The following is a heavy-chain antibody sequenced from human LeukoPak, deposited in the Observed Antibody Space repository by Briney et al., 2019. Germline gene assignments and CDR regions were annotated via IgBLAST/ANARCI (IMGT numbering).Heavy chain of an antibody. V-gene: IGHV3-21*01. Sequence: KAGGSLRLSCAASGFTFSSYSMNWVRQAPGKGLEWVSSISCSSSYIYYADSVKGRFTISRDNSKNTLYLQMNSLRAEDTAVYYCAKDRTTVTAIADYWGQGTLVTVSS. CDR1: GFTFSSYS. D-gene: IGHD4-4*01. J-gene: IGHJ4*02. CDR3: AKDRTTVTAIADY. CDR2: ISCSSSYI.